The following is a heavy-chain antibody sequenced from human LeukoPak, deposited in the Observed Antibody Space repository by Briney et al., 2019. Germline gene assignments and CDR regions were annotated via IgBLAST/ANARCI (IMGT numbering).Heavy chain of an antibody. D-gene: IGHD2-2*01. CDR3: ARAPGRPAAVFDY. Sequence: PSETLSLTCAVYGGSFSGYYWSWIRQPPGKGLEWIGEINHSGSTNYSPSLKSRVTISLDTSKNQFSLKLSSVTAADTAVYYCARAPGRPAAVFDYWGQGTLVTVFS. V-gene: IGHV4-34*01. J-gene: IGHJ4*01. CDR2: INHSGST. CDR1: GGSFSGYY.